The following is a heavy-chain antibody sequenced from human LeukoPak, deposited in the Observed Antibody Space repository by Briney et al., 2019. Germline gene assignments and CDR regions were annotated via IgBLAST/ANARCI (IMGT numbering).Heavy chain of an antibody. Sequence: SQTLSLTCAISGDSVSNNSAAWNWIRQSPSRGLEWLGRTYYRSKWYNDYAVSVKSRITINPDTSKNQFSLQLNSVTPEDTAVYYCARESRGGSSGWTINYYYYYMDVWGKGTTVTVSS. V-gene: IGHV6-1*01. CDR2: TYYRSKWYN. CDR1: GDSVSNNSAA. J-gene: IGHJ6*03. D-gene: IGHD6-19*01. CDR3: ARESRGGSSGWTINYYYYYMDV.